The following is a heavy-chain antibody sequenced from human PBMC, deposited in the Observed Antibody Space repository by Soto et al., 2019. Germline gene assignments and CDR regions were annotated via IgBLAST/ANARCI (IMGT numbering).Heavy chain of an antibody. CDR3: ARNVVVVAAGSRNFDY. Sequence: SETLSLTCTVCGGSISSYYWSWIRQPAGKGLEWIGRIYTSGSTNYNPSLKIRVTTSVYTSKNQFSLKLSSVTAAYTAVYYCARNVVVVAAGSRNFDYWGQGSLVTVSS. D-gene: IGHD2-15*01. V-gene: IGHV4-4*07. CDR2: IYTSGST. CDR1: GGSISSYY. J-gene: IGHJ4*02.